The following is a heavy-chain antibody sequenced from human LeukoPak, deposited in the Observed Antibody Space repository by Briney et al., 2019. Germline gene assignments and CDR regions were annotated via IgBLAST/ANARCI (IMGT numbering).Heavy chain of an antibody. J-gene: IGHJ3*02. V-gene: IGHV4-61*02. D-gene: IGHD6-6*01. CDR1: GGSISSGSYY. CDR2: IYTSGST. CDR3: ARGWGIAALSDAFDI. Sequence: SSETLSLTFTVSGGSISSGSYYWSWIRQPAGKGLEWIGRIYTSGSTNYNPSLKSRVTISVDTSKNQFSLKLSSVTAADTAVYYCARGWGIAALSDAFDIWGQGTMVTVSS.